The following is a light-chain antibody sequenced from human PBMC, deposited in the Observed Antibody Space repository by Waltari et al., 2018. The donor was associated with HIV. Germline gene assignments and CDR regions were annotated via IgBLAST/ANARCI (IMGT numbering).Light chain of an antibody. J-gene: IGLJ2*01. CDR1: SPNIGSNR. V-gene: IGLV1-51*01. CDR2: DNT. CDR3: GTWDSSLSAVL. Sequence: QSVLSHPPSVYAAPGQKVPISCSGSSPNIGSNRLFWYQQLPGTAPKLLIYDNTNRPSGIPDRFSGSKSGTLATLGITGLQTGDEADYYCGTWDSSLSAVLFGGGTKLTVL.